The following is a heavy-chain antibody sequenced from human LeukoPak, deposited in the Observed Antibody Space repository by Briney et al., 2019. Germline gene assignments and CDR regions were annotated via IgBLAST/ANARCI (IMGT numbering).Heavy chain of an antibody. V-gene: IGHV3-30*02. CDR2: IRYDGSNK. CDR3: AKERAKPSRAVAEHYFDY. CDR1: GFTFSSYG. Sequence: GGSLRLSCAASGFTFSSYGMHWVRKAPGKGLEWVAFIRYDGSNKYYADSVKGRFTISRDNSKKPLYLQMHSLRAEDTAVYYCAKERAKPSRAVAEHYFDYWGQGTLVTVSS. D-gene: IGHD6-19*01. J-gene: IGHJ4*02.